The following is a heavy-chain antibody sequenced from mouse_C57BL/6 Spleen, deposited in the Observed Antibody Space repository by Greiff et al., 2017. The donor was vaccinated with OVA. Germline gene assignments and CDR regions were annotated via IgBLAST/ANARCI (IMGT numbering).Heavy chain of an antibody. CDR2: IDPSDSYT. J-gene: IGHJ2*01. CDR3: ARARQLTGDYFDY. V-gene: IGHV1-69*01. Sequence: QVQLQQPGAELVMPGASVKLSCKASGYTFTSYWMHWVKQRPGQGLEWIGEIDPSDSYTNYNQKFKGKSTLTVDKSSSTAYMQLSSLTSEDSAVYYCARARQLTGDYFDYWGQGTTLTVSS. D-gene: IGHD3-2*02. CDR1: GYTFTSYW.